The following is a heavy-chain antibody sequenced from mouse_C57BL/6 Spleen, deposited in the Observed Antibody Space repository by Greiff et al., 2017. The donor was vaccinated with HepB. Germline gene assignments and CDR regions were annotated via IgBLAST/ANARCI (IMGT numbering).Heavy chain of an antibody. V-gene: IGHV5-17*01. CDR3: AREVLRYYYFDY. CDR1: GFTFSDYG. J-gene: IGHJ2*01. Sequence: EVKLVESGRGLVKPGGSLKLSCAASGFTFSDYGMHWVRQAPEKGLEWVAYISSGSSTIYYADTVKGRFTISRDNAKNTLFLQMTSLRSEDTAMYYCAREVLRYYYFDYWGQGTTLTVSS. CDR2: ISSGSSTI. D-gene: IGHD1-1*01.